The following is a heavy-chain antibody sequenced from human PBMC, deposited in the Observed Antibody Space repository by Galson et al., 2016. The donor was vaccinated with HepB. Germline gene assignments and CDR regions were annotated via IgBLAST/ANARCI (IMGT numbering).Heavy chain of an antibody. CDR3: ARNDHYYYYDLDV. V-gene: IGHV1-8*01. D-gene: IGHD1-1*01. CDR2: MNPTSGNS. Sequence: SVKVSCKASGYTFTGFEIHWVRQATGQGLEWMGWMNPTSGNSGYAQNFQGRVTMTRNISISTAYMEVTSLRSEDTAVYYCARNDHYYYYDLDVWGQGTTVTVSS. CDR1: GYTFTGFE. J-gene: IGHJ6*02.